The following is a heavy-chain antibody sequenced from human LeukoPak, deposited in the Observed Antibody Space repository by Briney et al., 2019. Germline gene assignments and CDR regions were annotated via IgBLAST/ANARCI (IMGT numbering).Heavy chain of an antibody. D-gene: IGHD4-11*01. CDR3: ANRPTVTSFDY. CDR1: GFTVSSNS. Sequence: GGSLRLSCTVSGFTVSSNSMSWVRQAPGKGLEWVSFIYSDNTHYSDSVKGRFTISRDNSKNTLYLQMNSLRAEDTAIYYCANRPTVTSFDYWGQGTLVAVSS. V-gene: IGHV3-53*01. J-gene: IGHJ4*02. CDR2: IYSDNT.